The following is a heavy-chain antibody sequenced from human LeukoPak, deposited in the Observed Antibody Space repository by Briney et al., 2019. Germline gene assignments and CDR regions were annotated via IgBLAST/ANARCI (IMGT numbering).Heavy chain of an antibody. Sequence: PSETLSLTCAVYGGSFSGYYWSWIRQPPGKGLEWIGEINHSGSTNYNPSLKSRVTISVDTSKNQFSLKLSSVTAADTAVYYCARGCWSLEWLLGTEYYFDYWGQGTLVTVSS. D-gene: IGHD3-3*01. CDR2: INHSGST. CDR3: ARGCWSLEWLLGTEYYFDY. J-gene: IGHJ4*02. CDR1: GGSFSGYY. V-gene: IGHV4-34*01.